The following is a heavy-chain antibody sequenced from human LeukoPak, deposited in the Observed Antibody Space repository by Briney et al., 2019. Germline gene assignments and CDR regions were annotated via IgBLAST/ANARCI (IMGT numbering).Heavy chain of an antibody. CDR2: IYTSGST. D-gene: IGHD5-24*01. J-gene: IGHJ5*02. CDR3: AREKRWLQSNWFDP. V-gene: IGHV4-61*02. CDR1: GGSISSGSYY. Sequence: SETLSLTCTVSGGSISSGSYYWSWIRQPAGKGLGWIGRIYTSGSTNYNPSLKSRVTISVDTSKNQFSLKLSSVTAAGTAVYYCAREKRWLQSNWFDPWGQGTLVTVSS.